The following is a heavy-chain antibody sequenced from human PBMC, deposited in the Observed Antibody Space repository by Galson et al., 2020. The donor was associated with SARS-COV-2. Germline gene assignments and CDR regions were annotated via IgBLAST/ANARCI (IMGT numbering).Heavy chain of an antibody. J-gene: IGHJ1*01. D-gene: IGHD2-15*01. CDR1: GFTFSSYA. CDR3: AKVTGPRHVSGGSGH. Sequence: GGSLRLSCAASGFTFSSYAMNWVRQAPGNGLEWVSAISRSGSSTHYAGSARGRFTISRDNSKNTLYLQMNSLSAEDTALYYCAKVTGPRHVSGGSGHWGQGTLVAVSS. CDR2: ISRSGSST. V-gene: IGHV3-23*01.